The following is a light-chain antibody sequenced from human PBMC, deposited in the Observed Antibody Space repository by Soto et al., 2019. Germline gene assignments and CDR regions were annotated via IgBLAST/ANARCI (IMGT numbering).Light chain of an antibody. CDR2: GVS. CDR1: QSVSSSY. CDR3: QQYVTSPYI. J-gene: IGKJ2*01. Sequence: EIVLTKSPGTLSLSHGERATLSCRASQSVSSSYLAWYQQKPGPAPRLLIHGVSTRATGIPDRFNGSGSGRDLTLTISRLEQEDYAEYYCQQYVTSPYIFGQGTKLEIK. V-gene: IGKV3-20*01.